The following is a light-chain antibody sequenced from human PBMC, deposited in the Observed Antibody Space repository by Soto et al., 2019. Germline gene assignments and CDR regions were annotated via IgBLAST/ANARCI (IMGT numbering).Light chain of an antibody. J-gene: IGKJ5*01. CDR3: QQRSNWPSIT. CDR2: GAS. Sequence: EIVLTQSPGTLSLSPGERAPLSCRARQSVSSSYLAWYQQKPGQSPRLLIYGASSRATGIPDRFSGSGAGTDFTLTISRLEPEDFAVYYCQQRSNWPSITFGQGTRLEIK. V-gene: IGKV3D-20*02. CDR1: QSVSSSY.